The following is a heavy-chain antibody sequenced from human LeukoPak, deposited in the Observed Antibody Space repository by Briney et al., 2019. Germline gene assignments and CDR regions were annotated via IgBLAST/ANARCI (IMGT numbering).Heavy chain of an antibody. Sequence: GGSLRLSCAASGFTFSTFAMNWVRQAPGKGLEWVSAISGSGNSTYYADSVKGRFTISRHNSKNTLYLQMNSLRAEDTVVYYCARDGLYWGQGTLVTVSS. CDR2: ISGSGNST. CDR3: ARDGLY. V-gene: IGHV3-23*01. D-gene: IGHD3-22*01. CDR1: GFTFSTFA. J-gene: IGHJ4*02.